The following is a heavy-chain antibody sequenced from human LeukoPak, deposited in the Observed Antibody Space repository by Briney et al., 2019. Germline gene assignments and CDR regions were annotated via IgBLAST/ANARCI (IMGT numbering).Heavy chain of an antibody. CDR2: IAYDATHR. J-gene: IGHJ4*02. Sequence: GGSLRLSCAASGFTFRNYAMHWVSQAPGKGLEWAAGIAYDATHRVYADSVKGRFTISRDNSKNTVYLQMDSLTTEDTAVYYCARGSSPSGTYPHDYWGQGTLVTVSS. CDR3: ARGSSPSGTYPHDY. CDR1: GFTFRNYA. V-gene: IGHV3-30*04. D-gene: IGHD1-26*01.